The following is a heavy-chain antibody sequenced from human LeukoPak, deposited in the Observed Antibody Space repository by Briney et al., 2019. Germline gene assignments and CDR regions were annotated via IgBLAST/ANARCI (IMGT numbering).Heavy chain of an antibody. V-gene: IGHV4-59*01. CDR1: GGSISSYY. CDR2: IYYSGST. J-gene: IGHJ4*02. Sequence: PSETLSLTCTVSGGSISSYYWSWIRQPPGKGLEWIGYIYYSGSTNYNPSLKSRVTISVDTSKNQFSLKLSSVTAADTAVYYCARGWRDGYIGFDYWGPGTLVTVSS. D-gene: IGHD5-24*01. CDR3: ARGWRDGYIGFDY.